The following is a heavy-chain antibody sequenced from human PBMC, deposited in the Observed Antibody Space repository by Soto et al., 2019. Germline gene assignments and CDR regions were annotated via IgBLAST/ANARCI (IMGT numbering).Heavy chain of an antibody. CDR3: ATHPAISATAFYGMDV. V-gene: IGHV4-39*01. J-gene: IGHJ6*02. CDR1: GASFSSSSYY. Sequence: QVQLQESGPGLVKPSETLSLTCSVSGASFSSSSYYWGWIRQPPEKGLEWIATMYYSGTTYYNPSLKSRVAVSIDTSKDQFSLKLTSATAADTAMDSCATHPAISATAFYGMDVWGHGTTVIVAS. D-gene: IGHD6-13*01. CDR2: MYYSGTT.